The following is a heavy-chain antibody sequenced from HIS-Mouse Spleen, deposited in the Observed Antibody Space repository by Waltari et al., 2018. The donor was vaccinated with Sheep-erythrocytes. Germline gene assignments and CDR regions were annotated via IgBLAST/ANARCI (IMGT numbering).Heavy chain of an antibody. CDR3: AKVRTVNYWYFDL. CDR1: GFTFSSYG. V-gene: IGHV3-30*18. CDR2: IQYDGSNK. J-gene: IGHJ2*01. D-gene: IGHD1-1*01. Sequence: QVQLVESGGGVVQPGRSLRLSCAASGFTFSSYGMHWVRQAPGKGLVWVAVIQYDGSNKYYAESVKGRFTISRDNSKNTLYLQMNSLRAEDTAVYYCAKVRTVNYWYFDLWGRGTLVTVSS.